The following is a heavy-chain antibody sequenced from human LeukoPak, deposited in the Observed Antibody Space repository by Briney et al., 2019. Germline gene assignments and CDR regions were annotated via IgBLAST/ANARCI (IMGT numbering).Heavy chain of an antibody. CDR1: GFTFSSYA. J-gene: IGHJ3*02. Sequence: PGRSLRLSCAASGFTFSSYAMHWVRQAPGKGLEWVAVISYDGSNKYYADSVKGRFTISRDNSKNTLYLQMNSLRAEDTAVYYCAKDHHNHDAFDIWGQGTMVTVSS. D-gene: IGHD1-14*01. V-gene: IGHV3-30-3*01. CDR3: AKDHHNHDAFDI. CDR2: ISYDGSNK.